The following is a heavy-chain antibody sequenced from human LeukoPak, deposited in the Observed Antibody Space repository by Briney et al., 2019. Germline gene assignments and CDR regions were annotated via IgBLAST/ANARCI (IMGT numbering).Heavy chain of an antibody. CDR1: GYTFTGYY. CDR2: INPNSGGT. Sequence: ASVKVSCKASGYTFTGYYMHWVRQAPGQGLEWMGWINPNSGGTNYAQKFQGRVTMTRDTSISTAYMELSRLRPDDTAVYYCARGRVDFWSGLVIKDYWGQGTLVTVSS. J-gene: IGHJ4*02. CDR3: ARGRVDFWSGLVIKDY. D-gene: IGHD3-3*01. V-gene: IGHV1-2*02.